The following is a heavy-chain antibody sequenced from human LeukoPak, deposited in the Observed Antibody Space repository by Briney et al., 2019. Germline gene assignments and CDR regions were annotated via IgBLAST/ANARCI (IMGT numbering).Heavy chain of an antibody. D-gene: IGHD1-1*01. CDR3: AKDATPGNAIRDYFGK. V-gene: IGHV3-23*01. CDR1: GFTFNICA. Sequence: GGSLRLSCAASGFTFNICAMSWLRQAPGKGLEWVSSIGSTDIYYADSVKGRFTVSRDNSKNTLYLQLNNLRAEDSAVHYCAKDATPGNAIRDYFGKGGQGTLVTVSS. J-gene: IGHJ4*02. CDR2: IGSTDI.